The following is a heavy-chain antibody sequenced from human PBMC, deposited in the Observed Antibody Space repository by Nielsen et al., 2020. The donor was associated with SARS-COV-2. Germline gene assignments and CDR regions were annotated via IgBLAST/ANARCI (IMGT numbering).Heavy chain of an antibody. V-gene: IGHV3-21*01. CDR2: ISGTTTYI. CDR3: ARGLQYFEAYYFDY. CDR1: GFTFSGYD. D-gene: IGHD3-9*01. J-gene: IGHJ4*02. Sequence: LKISCAASGFTFSGYDMNWVRQAPGQGLEWVASISGTTTYIYYADSLKGRFTISRDNVNNLLFLQMNSLRAEDTALYYCARGLQYFEAYYFDYWGQGTLVTVSS.